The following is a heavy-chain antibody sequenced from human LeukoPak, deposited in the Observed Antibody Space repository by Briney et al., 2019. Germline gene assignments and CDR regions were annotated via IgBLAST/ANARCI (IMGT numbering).Heavy chain of an antibody. CDR1: GFTLGKYW. Sequence: PGGSLRLSSVASGFTLGKYWMSWVRQAPGKGLEWVANIKLDGSEKNYVDSVKGRFTISRDNTKNSLYLQMNSLRAEDTAVFYCARDQYDTWSRRGNFDSWGQGTLVTVSS. J-gene: IGHJ4*02. V-gene: IGHV3-7*03. CDR2: IKLDGSEK. D-gene: IGHD3-3*01. CDR3: ARDQYDTWSRRGNFDS.